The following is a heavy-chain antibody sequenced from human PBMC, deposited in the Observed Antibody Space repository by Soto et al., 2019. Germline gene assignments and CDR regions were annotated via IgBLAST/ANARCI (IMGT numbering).Heavy chain of an antibody. V-gene: IGHV3-21*01. CDR2: ISSGGSFI. CDR1: GFTFSDFT. CDR3: ARGSRRTFDY. J-gene: IGHJ4*02. D-gene: IGHD6-13*01. Sequence: EVQLVESGGGLVKPGGSLRLSCAASGFTFSDFTMNWVRQAPGKGLQWVSSISSGGSFISYADSVRARFTISRDNAKNSLYLQVDSLRAEDTAVFFCARGSRRTFDYWGQGTLVTVSS.